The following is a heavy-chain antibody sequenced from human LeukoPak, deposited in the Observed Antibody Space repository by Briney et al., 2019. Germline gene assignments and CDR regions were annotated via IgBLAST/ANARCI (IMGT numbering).Heavy chain of an antibody. V-gene: IGHV1-18*01. CDR1: GYTLSNDG. CDR2: ISAYNGNT. CDR3: ASARAGYFDWLLNY. D-gene: IGHD3-9*01. J-gene: IGHJ4*02. Sequence: ASVKVSCKASGYTLSNDGLSWVRQAPGQGLEWMGWISAYNGNTNYAQKLQGRVTMTTDTSTGTAYMELRSLRSDDTAVYYCASARAGYFDWLLNYWGQGTLVTVSS.